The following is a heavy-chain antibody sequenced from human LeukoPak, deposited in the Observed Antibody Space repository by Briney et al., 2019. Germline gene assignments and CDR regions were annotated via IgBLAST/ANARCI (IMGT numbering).Heavy chain of an antibody. Sequence: SETLSLTCTVSGGSISSGSYYWSWIRQPAGKGLEWIGRIYTSGSTNYNPSLKSRVTISVDTSKNQFSLKLSSVTAADTAVYYCARDAPYYDFWSGYFYYYYMDVWGKGTTVTVSS. J-gene: IGHJ6*03. CDR2: IYTSGST. V-gene: IGHV4-61*02. CDR1: GGSISSGSYY. CDR3: ARDAPYYDFWSGYFYYYYMDV. D-gene: IGHD3-3*01.